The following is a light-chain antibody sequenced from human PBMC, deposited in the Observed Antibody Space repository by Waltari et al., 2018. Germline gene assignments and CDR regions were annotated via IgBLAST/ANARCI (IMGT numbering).Light chain of an antibody. V-gene: IGLV1-44*01. CDR1: SSNLGATP. J-gene: IGLJ3*02. CDR3: AAWDDSLDGWV. CDR2: TNS. Sequence: QSVLTQPPSAAGTPGQRVSLSCSGCSSNLGATPLNWYHHPPRPAPQLLIHTNSHRPSGVPDRFSGSKSGTSASLAISGLQLLDEADYYCAAWDDSLDGWVFGGGTRVTVL.